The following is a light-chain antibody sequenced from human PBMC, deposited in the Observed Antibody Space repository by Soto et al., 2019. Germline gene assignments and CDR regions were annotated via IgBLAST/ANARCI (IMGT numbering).Light chain of an antibody. J-gene: IGKJ2*01. CDR2: DAS. CDR3: QQRSNWPPYT. CDR1: QSVSSY. Sequence: EIVLTQSPATLSLSPGERATLSCRASQSVSSYLAWYQQKPGQAPRLPIYDASNRATGIPARFSGSGSGTAFTLTISSLEPEDFAVYYCQQRSNWPPYTFGQGTKLEIK. V-gene: IGKV3-11*01.